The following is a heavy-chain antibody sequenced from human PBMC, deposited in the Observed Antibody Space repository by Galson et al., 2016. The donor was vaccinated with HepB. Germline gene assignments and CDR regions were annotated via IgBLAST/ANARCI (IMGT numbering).Heavy chain of an antibody. CDR1: GFYFSSSA. CDR3: AKDSYYDILTGPTYYYYGMDV. D-gene: IGHD3-9*01. V-gene: IGHV3-30*18. J-gene: IGHJ6*02. Sequence: SLRLSCAASGFYFSSSAMHWVRQAPGKGLEWVAVIPYDGSNKYYEDSVKGRFTISRDNSKNTLYLQMNSLRAEDTAVYYCAKDSYYDILTGPTYYYYGMDVWGQGTTVTVSS. CDR2: IPYDGSNK.